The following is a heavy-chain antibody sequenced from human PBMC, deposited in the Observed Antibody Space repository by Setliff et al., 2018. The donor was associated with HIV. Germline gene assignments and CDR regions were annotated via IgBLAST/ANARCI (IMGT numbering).Heavy chain of an antibody. V-gene: IGHV4-61*02. J-gene: IGHJ6*02. Sequence: TLSLTCTVSGGSIRSDSYYWTWIRQPAGEGLEWIGRIYSSGNTNYNPSLESRVTISVDTSKNQFSLKLSSVTAADTAVYYCARGEKLSAVAGTMYYYYAMDVWGQGTTVTVSS. CDR3: ARGEKLSAVAGTMYYYYAMDV. CDR2: IYSSGNT. D-gene: IGHD6-19*01. CDR1: GGSIRSDSYY.